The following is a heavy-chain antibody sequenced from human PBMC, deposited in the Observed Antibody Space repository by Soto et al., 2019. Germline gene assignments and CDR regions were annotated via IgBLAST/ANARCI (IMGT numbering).Heavy chain of an antibody. CDR2: ISSSSSYI. Sequence: EVQLVESGGGLVKPGGSLRLSCAASGFTFSSYSMNWVRQAPGKGLEWVSSISSSSSYIYYADSVKGRFTISRDNAKNSLYLQMDSMRAEDTAVYYCARDGRDYGSGYYLDYWGQVRLVTVSS. V-gene: IGHV3-21*01. CDR1: GFTFSSYS. CDR3: ARDGRDYGSGYYLDY. D-gene: IGHD3-3*01. J-gene: IGHJ4*02.